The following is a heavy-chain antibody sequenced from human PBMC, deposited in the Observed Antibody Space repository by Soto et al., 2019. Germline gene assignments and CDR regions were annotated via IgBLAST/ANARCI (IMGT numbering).Heavy chain of an antibody. D-gene: IGHD5-18*01. CDR3: AKGERDTAMVPYYYYGMDV. J-gene: IGHJ6*02. CDR1: GFTFSSYA. Sequence: PGGSLRLSCAASGFTFSSYAMSWVRQAPGKGLEWVSAISGSGGSTYYADSVKGRFTISRDNSKNTLYLQMNSLRAEDTAVYYCAKGERDTAMVPYYYYGMDVWGQGTTVTVSS. CDR2: ISGSGGST. V-gene: IGHV3-23*01.